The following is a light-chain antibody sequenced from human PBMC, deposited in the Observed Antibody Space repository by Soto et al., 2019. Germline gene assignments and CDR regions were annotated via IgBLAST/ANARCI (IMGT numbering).Light chain of an antibody. Sequence: SYELTQPPSVSVSPGQTASITCSGDKLGDKYACWYQQKPGQSPVLVICQDSKRPSGIPERFSGSNSGNTATLTISGTQAMDEADYYCQAWDSSTANVGFGGGTQLTVL. J-gene: IGLJ2*01. CDR1: KLGDKY. CDR2: QDS. CDR3: QAWDSSTANVG. V-gene: IGLV3-1*01.